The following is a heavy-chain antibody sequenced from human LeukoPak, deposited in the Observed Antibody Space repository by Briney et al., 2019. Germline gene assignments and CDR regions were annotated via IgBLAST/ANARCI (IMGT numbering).Heavy chain of an antibody. V-gene: IGHV3-48*01. CDR2: VSGTGLST. CDR3: ARDEMDV. Sequence: GGSLRLSCTASRFTLRSYGMSWVRQAPGKGLEWVSFVSGTGLSTYYADSVKGRFTISRDNAKNSLYLQMNSLRAEDTAVYYCARDEMDVWGQGTTVTVSS. J-gene: IGHJ6*02. CDR1: RFTLRSYG.